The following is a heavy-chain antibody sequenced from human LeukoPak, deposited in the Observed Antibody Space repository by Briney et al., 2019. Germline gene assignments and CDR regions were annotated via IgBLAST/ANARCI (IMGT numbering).Heavy chain of an antibody. V-gene: IGHV3-7*01. D-gene: IGHD5-18*01. CDR1: GFTFNSYW. Sequence: GGSLRLSCVASGFTFNSYWMSWVRQAPGKGLEWVANIKQDGSEKYYVDSVKGRFTISRDNAKNSLYLQMNSLRAEDTAVYYCARESLYGYSYFDNWGQGTLVTVSS. CDR3: ARESLYGYSYFDN. J-gene: IGHJ4*02. CDR2: IKQDGSEK.